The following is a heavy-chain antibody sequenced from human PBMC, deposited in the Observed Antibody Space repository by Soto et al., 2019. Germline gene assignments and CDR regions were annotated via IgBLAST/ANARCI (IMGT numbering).Heavy chain of an antibody. J-gene: IGHJ5*02. CDR2: ISSSSSTI. Sequence: EVQLVESGGGLVQPGGSLRLSCAASGFTFSSYSMNWVRQAPGKGLEWVSYISSSSSTIYYADSVKGRFTISRDNAKNSLYLQMNSLRAEDTAVYYCARVGLQLARGVPGPDPWGQGTLVTVSS. D-gene: IGHD6-13*01. CDR3: ARVGLQLARGVPGPDP. CDR1: GFTFSSYS. V-gene: IGHV3-48*01.